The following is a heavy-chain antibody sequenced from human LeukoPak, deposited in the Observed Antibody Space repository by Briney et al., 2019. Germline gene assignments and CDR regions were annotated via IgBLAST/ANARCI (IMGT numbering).Heavy chain of an antibody. Sequence: PSETLSLTCTVSGGSISSSSYYWGWIRQPPGKGLEWIGSIYHSGSTYYNPSLKSRVTISVDTSKNQFSLKLSSVTAADTAVYYCARDRGYDILTGYGGFDYWGQGTLVTVSS. CDR3: ARDRGYDILTGYGGFDY. CDR2: IYHSGST. J-gene: IGHJ4*02. D-gene: IGHD3-9*01. CDR1: GGSISSSSYY. V-gene: IGHV4-39*07.